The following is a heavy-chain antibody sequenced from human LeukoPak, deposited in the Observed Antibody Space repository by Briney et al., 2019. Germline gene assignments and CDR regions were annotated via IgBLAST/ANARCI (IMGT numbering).Heavy chain of an antibody. Sequence: PSETLSLTCTVSGGSISSSTYYWAWIRQPPGKGLEWIGSIYYIGSTYYNPSLKSRVTISVDTSRNQFSLKVSSVTAADTAVYYCARGQMEYCSSTSCYEAQAYYYYYYMDVWGKGTTVTVSS. J-gene: IGHJ6*03. V-gene: IGHV4-39*07. CDR2: IYYIGST. D-gene: IGHD2-2*01. CDR1: GGSISSSTYY. CDR3: ARGQMEYCSSTSCYEAQAYYYYYYMDV.